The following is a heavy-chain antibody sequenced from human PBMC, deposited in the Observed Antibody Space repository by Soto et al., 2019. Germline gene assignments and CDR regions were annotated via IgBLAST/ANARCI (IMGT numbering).Heavy chain of an antibody. CDR2: IYHSGST. CDR3: ARVPDR. CDR1: GGSISSGGYS. J-gene: IGHJ5*02. D-gene: IGHD2-2*01. V-gene: IGHV4-30-2*01. Sequence: QLQLQESGSGLVKPSQTLSLTCAVSGGSISSGGYSWSWIRQPPGKGLEWIGYIYHSGSTYYNPSLERRVNTSVDRSMNQFSLKLSSVTAADPAVFYCARVPDRWGQGTLVTVSS.